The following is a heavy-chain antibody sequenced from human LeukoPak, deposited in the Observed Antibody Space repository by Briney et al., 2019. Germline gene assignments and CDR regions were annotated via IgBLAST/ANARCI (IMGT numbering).Heavy chain of an antibody. CDR1: GFTFSSYA. D-gene: IGHD6-19*01. CDR3: AKNTEYTSGWYAGDY. CDR2: ISVSGDNT. Sequence: GGSLRLSCAASGFTFSSYAMSWVRQAPGKGLEWVSAISVSGDNTYYADSVKGRFTISRDNSKNTQYLQMNSLRAEDTPVYYCAKNTEYTSGWYAGDYWGQGTLVTVSS. V-gene: IGHV3-23*01. J-gene: IGHJ4*02.